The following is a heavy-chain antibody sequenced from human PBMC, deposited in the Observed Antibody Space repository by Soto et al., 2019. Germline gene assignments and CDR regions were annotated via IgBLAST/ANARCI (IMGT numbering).Heavy chain of an antibody. CDR2: IYYSGST. D-gene: IGHD6-6*01. CDR1: GGSISSYY. CDR3: SGEEYRTSSGFDP. J-gene: IGHJ5*02. Sequence: SETLSLTCTVSGGSISSYYWSWIRQPPGKGLEWIGYIYYSGSTNYNPSLKSRVTISVDTSKNQFSLKLSSVTAADTAVYYCSGEEYRTSSGFDPWGQGTMVTVSS. V-gene: IGHV4-59*01.